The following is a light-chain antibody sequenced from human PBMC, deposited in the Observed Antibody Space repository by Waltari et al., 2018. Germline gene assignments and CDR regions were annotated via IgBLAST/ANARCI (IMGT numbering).Light chain of an antibody. V-gene: IGKV3-11*01. CDR1: QSVSSY. CDR2: DAS. CDR3: QQRINWPIT. Sequence: EIVLTQSPATLSLSPGERATLSCRASQSVSSYLAWYQQKPGQAPRLLIYDASNRATGIQARFGGSGSGTDFTLTISSLEPEDFAVYYCQQRINWPITFGGGTKVEIK. J-gene: IGKJ4*01.